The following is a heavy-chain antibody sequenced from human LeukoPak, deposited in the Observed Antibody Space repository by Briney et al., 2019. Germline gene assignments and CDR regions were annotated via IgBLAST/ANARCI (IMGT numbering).Heavy chain of an antibody. Sequence: KPGGSLRLSCAASGFIFSKAWMSWVRQAPGKGLEWVGRIKSKTDGGTTDYAAPVKGRVTISRDDSKNTLYLQMNSLKTEVTAVYYCTTDQYDILTGYYMGYFDYWGQGTLVTVSS. J-gene: IGHJ4*02. CDR3: TTDQYDILTGYYMGYFDY. CDR2: IKSKTDGGTT. CDR1: GFIFSKAW. D-gene: IGHD3-9*01. V-gene: IGHV3-15*01.